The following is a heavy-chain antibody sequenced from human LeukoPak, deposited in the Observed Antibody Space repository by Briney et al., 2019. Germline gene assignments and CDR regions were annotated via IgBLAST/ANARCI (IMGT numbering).Heavy chain of an antibody. CDR1: GFTFSSYV. CDR3: ARDAQGGGSYYFDY. V-gene: IGHV3-30-3*01. D-gene: IGHD1-26*01. CDR2: ISYDGSNK. J-gene: IGHJ4*02. Sequence: GRSLRLSCAASGFTFSSYVMHWVRQAPGKGLEWVAVISYDGSNKYYADSVKGRFTISRDNSKNTLYLQMNSLRAEDTAVYYCARDAQGGGSYYFDYWGQGTLVTVSS.